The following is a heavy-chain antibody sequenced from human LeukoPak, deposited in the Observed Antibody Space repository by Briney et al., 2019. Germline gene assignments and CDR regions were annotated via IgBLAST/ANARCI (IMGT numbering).Heavy chain of an antibody. J-gene: IGHJ4*02. CDR3: ARARATVTTSTSFDY. CDR1: GFTFSSYA. Sequence: GGSPRLSCAASGFTFSSYAMHWVRQAPGKGLEWVAVISYDGSNKYYADSVKGRFTISRDNSKNTLYLQMNSLRAEDTAVYYCARARATVTTSTSFDYWGQGTLVTVSS. V-gene: IGHV3-30-3*01. D-gene: IGHD4-17*01. CDR2: ISYDGSNK.